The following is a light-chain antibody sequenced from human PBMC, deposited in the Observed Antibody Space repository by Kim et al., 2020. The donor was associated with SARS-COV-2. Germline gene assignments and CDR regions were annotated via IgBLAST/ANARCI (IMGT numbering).Light chain of an antibody. V-gene: IGKV3-11*01. Sequence: LSPGERATLSCRASQSVSSFLAWYQQKPGQAPRLLIYDASNRATGIPARFSGSGSGTDFTLTISSLEPEDFAVYYCQQRSNWPPYTFGQGTKLEI. J-gene: IGKJ2*01. CDR2: DAS. CDR1: QSVSSF. CDR3: QQRSNWPPYT.